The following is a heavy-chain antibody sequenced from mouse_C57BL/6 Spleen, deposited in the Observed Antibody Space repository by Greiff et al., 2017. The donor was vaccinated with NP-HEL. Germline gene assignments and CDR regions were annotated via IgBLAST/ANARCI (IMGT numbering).Heavy chain of an antibody. V-gene: IGHV6-6*01. J-gene: IGHJ1*03. CDR2: ISHKANNHAT. CDR1: GFTFSDAW. CDR3: TGRDYYGSSSWYFDV. Sequence: EVQGVESGGGLVQPGGSMKLSCAASGFTFSDAWMDWVRQSPEKGLEWVAEISHKANNHATYYAVSVKGRYTSSRDDSKSSVYLQMNSLRAEDTGIYYCTGRDYYGSSSWYFDVWGTGTTVTVSS. D-gene: IGHD1-1*01.